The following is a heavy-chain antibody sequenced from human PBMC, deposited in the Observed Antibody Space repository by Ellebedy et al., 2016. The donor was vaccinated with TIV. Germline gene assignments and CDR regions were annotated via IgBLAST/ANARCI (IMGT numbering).Heavy chain of an antibody. Sequence: SETLSLTXAVYGGSFSGYYWSWIRQPPGKGLEWIGEINHSGSTNYNPSLKSRVTISVDTSKNQFSLKLSSVTAADTAVYYCARGHVQQPVGGWFDPWGQGTLVTVSS. CDR2: INHSGST. CDR1: GGSFSGYY. CDR3: ARGHVQQPVGGWFDP. J-gene: IGHJ5*02. D-gene: IGHD6-13*01. V-gene: IGHV4-34*01.